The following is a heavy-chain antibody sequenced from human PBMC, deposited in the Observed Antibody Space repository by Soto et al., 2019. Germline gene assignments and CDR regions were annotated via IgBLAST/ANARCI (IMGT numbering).Heavy chain of an antibody. J-gene: IGHJ4*02. CDR1: GFIVSSSY. Sequence: DVQLVETGGGLIQPGGSLRLSCAASGFIVSSSYMSWVRQAPGKGLEWVSVLYSDGRTYYADSVKGRFTISRDNSKNTLYLQMNSLGAEETAVYYCARCSGWYGQCYFDCWGQGTLVTVSS. CDR3: ARCSGWYGQCYFDC. D-gene: IGHD6-13*01. CDR2: LYSDGRT. V-gene: IGHV3-53*02.